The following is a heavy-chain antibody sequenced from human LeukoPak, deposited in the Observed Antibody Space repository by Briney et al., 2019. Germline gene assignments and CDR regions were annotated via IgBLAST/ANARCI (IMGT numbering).Heavy chain of an antibody. CDR3: ARRPDSGSYYTLDY. V-gene: IGHV1-18*01. CDR1: GYTFTSYG. J-gene: IGHJ4*02. D-gene: IGHD1-26*01. Sequence: ASVKVSCKASGYTFTSYGISWVRQAPGQGLEWMGWISAYNGNTNYAQKLQGRVTMTTDTSTSTAYMELSGLRSEDTAVYYCARRPDSGSYYTLDYWGQGTLVTVSS. CDR2: ISAYNGNT.